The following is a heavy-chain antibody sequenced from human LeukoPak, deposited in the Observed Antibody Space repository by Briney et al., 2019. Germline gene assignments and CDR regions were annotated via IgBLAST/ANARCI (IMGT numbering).Heavy chain of an antibody. Sequence: GGSLRLSCAASGFTFSDYAMIWVRQAPGKGLEWVSTISGSARSTDYADSVKGRFTISRDNSKNTLYLQMNSLRAEDAALYYCAKDSSGRWYALDHWGQGTLVTVSS. CDR2: ISGSARST. D-gene: IGHD6-13*01. CDR3: AKDSSGRWYALDH. J-gene: IGHJ4*02. V-gene: IGHV3-23*01. CDR1: GFTFSDYA.